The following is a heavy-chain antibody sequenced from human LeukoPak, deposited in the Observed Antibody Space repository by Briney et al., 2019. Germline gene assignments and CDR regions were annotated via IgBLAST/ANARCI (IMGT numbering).Heavy chain of an antibody. J-gene: IGHJ4*02. CDR1: GFTFSDYY. CDR2: ISRSSGTI. D-gene: IGHD2-21*02. CDR3: VREAKRTAML. Sequence: GGSLRLPCAASGFTFSDYYMTWIRQAPGKGLEWVSHISRSSGTIYYADSVEGRFTVSRDNAKNSLYLQMNSLRVEDTAVYYCVREAKRTAMLWGQGTLVTVSS. V-gene: IGHV3-11*01.